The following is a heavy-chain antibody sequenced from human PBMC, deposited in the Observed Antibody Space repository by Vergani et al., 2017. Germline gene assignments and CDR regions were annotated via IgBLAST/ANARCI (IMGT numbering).Heavy chain of an antibody. Sequence: QVQLVQSGAEVKKPGASVKVSCKASGYTFTSYYMHWVRQAPGQGLEWMGIINPSGGSTSYAQKFQGRVTMTRDTSTSTVYMELSSLRSEDTAAYYCARNRRYCSSTSCYPASWFDPWGQGTLVTVSS. V-gene: IGHV1-46*01. CDR2: INPSGGST. D-gene: IGHD2-2*01. J-gene: IGHJ5*02. CDR3: ARNRRYCSSTSCYPASWFDP. CDR1: GYTFTSYY.